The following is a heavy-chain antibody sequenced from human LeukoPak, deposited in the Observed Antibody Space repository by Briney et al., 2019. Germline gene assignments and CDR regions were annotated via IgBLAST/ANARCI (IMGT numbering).Heavy chain of an antibody. J-gene: IGHJ6*02. CDR2: IYSGGST. Sequence: GGSLRLSCAASGFTVSSNYMSWVRQAPGKGLEWVSVIYSGGSTYYADSVKGRFTISRDNSKNTLYLQMNSLRAEDTAVYYCARDIMVRGASYYYYGMDVWGQGTTVTVPS. CDR3: ARDIMVRGASYYYYGMDV. V-gene: IGHV3-66*01. CDR1: GFTVSSNY. D-gene: IGHD3-10*01.